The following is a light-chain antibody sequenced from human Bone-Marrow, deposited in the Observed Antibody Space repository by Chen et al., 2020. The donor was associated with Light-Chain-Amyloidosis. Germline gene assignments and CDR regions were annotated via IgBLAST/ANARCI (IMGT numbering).Light chain of an antibody. CDR2: RDT. Sequence: SYELTQPPSVSVSPGQTARIPCSGDDLPTKYAYWYQQKPGQAPVLVIHRDTERPAGISERFSGSSSGTTATLTISGVQAADEADYHCQSADSSGTYEVIFGGGTKLTVL. V-gene: IGLV3-25*03. J-gene: IGLJ2*01. CDR3: QSADSSGTYEVI. CDR1: DLPTKY.